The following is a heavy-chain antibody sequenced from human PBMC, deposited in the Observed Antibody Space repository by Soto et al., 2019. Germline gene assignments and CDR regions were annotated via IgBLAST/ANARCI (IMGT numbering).Heavy chain of an antibody. CDR1: GGTFSSYA. J-gene: IGHJ4*02. D-gene: IGHD3-10*01. V-gene: IGHV1-69*01. CDR2: IIPIFGTA. Sequence: QVQLVQSGAEVKKPGSSVKVSCKASGGTFSSYAISWVRQAPGQGLEWMGGIIPIFGTANYAQKFQGRVTSTADQSTSTAYMELRSLRSEDTAVYYCARGGHYYGAGTFVFDYWGQGTLVTVSS. CDR3: ARGGHYYGAGTFVFDY.